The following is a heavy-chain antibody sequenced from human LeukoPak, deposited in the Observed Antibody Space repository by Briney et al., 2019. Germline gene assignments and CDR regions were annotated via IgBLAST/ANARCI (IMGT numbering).Heavy chain of an antibody. V-gene: IGHV4-39*07. Sequence: SETLSLTCTVSGGSISSSSYYWGWIRQPPGKGLEWIGSIYYSGSTYYNPSLKSRVTISVDTSKNQFSLKLSSVTAADTAVYYCARDGPPPYSSGWPRVFDYWGQGTLVTVSS. J-gene: IGHJ4*02. CDR1: GGSISSSSYY. CDR2: IYYSGST. CDR3: ARDGPPPYSSGWPRVFDY. D-gene: IGHD6-19*01.